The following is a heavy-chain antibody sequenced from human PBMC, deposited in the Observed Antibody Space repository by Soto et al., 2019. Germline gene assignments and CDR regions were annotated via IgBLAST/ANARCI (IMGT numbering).Heavy chain of an antibody. CDR2: ISSSSSYI. V-gene: IGHV3-21*01. CDR1: RFTFSSYS. D-gene: IGHD1-26*01. Sequence: GGSLRLSCAASRFTFSSYSMNWVRQAPGKGLEWVSSISSSSSYIYYADSVKGRFTISRDNAKNSLYLQMNSLRAEDTAVYYCARLNWELSDAFDIWGQGTMVTVSS. J-gene: IGHJ3*02. CDR3: ARLNWELSDAFDI.